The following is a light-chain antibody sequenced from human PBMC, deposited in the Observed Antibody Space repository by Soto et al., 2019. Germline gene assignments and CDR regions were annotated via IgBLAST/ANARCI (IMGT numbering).Light chain of an antibody. J-gene: IGKJ5*01. CDR3: QQSGGSPRT. CDR1: QPVNHN. Sequence: IEMTQSPATLSASPGDRATLSCRASQPVNHNLAWYQQTPGQAPSLLIYGTSTRAGGVPDRFSGGGSGTDFTLTITRLQSEDFAVYYCQQSGGSPRTFGQGTRLEIK. CDR2: GTS. V-gene: IGKV3D-15*01.